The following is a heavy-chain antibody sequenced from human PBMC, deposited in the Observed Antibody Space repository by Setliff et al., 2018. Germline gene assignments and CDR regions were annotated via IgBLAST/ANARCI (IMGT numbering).Heavy chain of an antibody. V-gene: IGHV1-18*01. CDR1: GYILNSYG. CDR2: ISSYNNDVT. Sequence: ASVKVSCKASGYILNSYGVSWVRQAPGQGLEWMGWISSYNNDVTNYLQRFQGRVTMTTDTSTGTVYMELRSLNSDDTAVYYCARDVPLTTVTKNYFGPWGQGTLVTVSS. D-gene: IGHD4-17*01. CDR3: ARDVPLTTVTKNYFGP. J-gene: IGHJ5*02.